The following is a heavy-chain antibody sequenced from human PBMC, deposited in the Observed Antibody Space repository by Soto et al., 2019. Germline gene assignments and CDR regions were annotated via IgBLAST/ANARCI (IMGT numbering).Heavy chain of an antibody. CDR1: GYTFTSYY. V-gene: IGHV1-46*01. Sequence: ASVKVSCKASGYTFTSYYMHWVRQAPGQGLEWMGIINPSGGSTSYAQNFQGRVTMTRDTSTSTVYMELSSLRSEDTALYYCARVSNLHSVDYWGQGTQVTVSS. J-gene: IGHJ4*02. CDR2: INPSGGST. D-gene: IGHD4-4*01. CDR3: ARVSNLHSVDY.